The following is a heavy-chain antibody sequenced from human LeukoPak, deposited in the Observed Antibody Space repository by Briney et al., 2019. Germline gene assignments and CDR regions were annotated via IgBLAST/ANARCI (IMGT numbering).Heavy chain of an antibody. CDR3: ARDHGMDV. J-gene: IGHJ6*02. CDR2: IYSGGST. CDR1: GITFSSYA. Sequence: GGSLRLSCGASGITFSSYAMSWVRQAPGRGLEWVSVIYSGGSTYYADSVKGRFTISRDNSKNTLYLQMNSLRAEDTAVYYCARDHGMDVWGQGTTVTVSS. V-gene: IGHV3-53*01.